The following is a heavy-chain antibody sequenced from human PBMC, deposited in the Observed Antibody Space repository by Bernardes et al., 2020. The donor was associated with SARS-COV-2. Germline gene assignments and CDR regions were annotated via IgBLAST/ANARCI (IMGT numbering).Heavy chain of an antibody. Sequence: GESRKISCEGSGFSFSTYWIYWVRQMPGKGLEWMGVIYPGDSYTTYSLSFQGQFTISVDRSISIAYLQWSSLRASDTAIYYCARSSAGASRQFLGDYYHYGLDVLGQGTTVTVSS. J-gene: IGHJ6*02. V-gene: IGHV5-51*01. CDR1: GFSFSTYW. D-gene: IGHD3-10*01. CDR3: ARSSAGASRQFLGDYYHYGLDV. CDR2: IYPGDSYT.